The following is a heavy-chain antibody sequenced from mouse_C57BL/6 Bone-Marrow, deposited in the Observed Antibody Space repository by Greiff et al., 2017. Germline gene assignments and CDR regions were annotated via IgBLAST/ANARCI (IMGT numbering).Heavy chain of an antibody. J-gene: IGHJ4*01. Sequence: VQLQQPGAELVKPGASVKLSCKASGYTFTSYWMHWVKQRPGQGLEWIGMIHPNSGSTNYNEKFKSKATLTVDKSSSTAYMQLSSLTSEDSAVYYCAREGRYVGYYGYAMDYWGEGTSVTVSS. CDR2: IHPNSGST. CDR3: AREGRYVGYYGYAMDY. D-gene: IGHD2-3*01. CDR1: GYTFTSYW. V-gene: IGHV1-64*01.